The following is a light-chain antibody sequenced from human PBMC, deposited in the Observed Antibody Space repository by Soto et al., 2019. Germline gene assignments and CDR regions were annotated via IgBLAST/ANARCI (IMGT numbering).Light chain of an antibody. Sequence: DIQMTQSPSSVSASVGDRVTITCRASQGISSWLAWYQHKPGKAPKLLIFAASSLQTGVPSRFSGSGSGTEFTLTISSLQSEDFAVYYCQQYNNWPWTFGQGTKVEIK. V-gene: IGKV1-12*01. CDR3: QQYNNWPWT. CDR2: AAS. J-gene: IGKJ1*01. CDR1: QGISSW.